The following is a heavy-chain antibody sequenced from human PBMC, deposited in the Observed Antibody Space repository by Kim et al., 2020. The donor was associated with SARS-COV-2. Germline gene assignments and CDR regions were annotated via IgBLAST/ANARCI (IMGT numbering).Heavy chain of an antibody. CDR3: AKKYDILTGSRGGYNGFDP. J-gene: IGHJ5*02. CDR1: GYTFTSYA. Sequence: ASVKVSCKASGYTFTSYAMHWVRQAPGQRLEWMGWINAGNGNTKYSQKFQGRVTITRDTSASTAYMELSSLRSEDTAVYYCAKKYDILTGSRGGYNGFDPWGQGTLVTVSS. D-gene: IGHD3-9*01. CDR2: INAGNGNT. V-gene: IGHV1-3*01.